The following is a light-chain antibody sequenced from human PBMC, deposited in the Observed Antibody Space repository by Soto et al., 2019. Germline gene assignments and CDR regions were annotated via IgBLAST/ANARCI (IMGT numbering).Light chain of an antibody. CDR3: AAWNDSLNGPV. CDR2: TNN. Sequence: QSVLTQPPSASGTPGQRVTISCSGSSSNIGTHTVNWYQQLPGTAPKLLIYTNNQRPSGVPDRFSGSKSGTSASLAISGLQSEDEADYYCAAWNDSLNGPVFGEGTKVTVL. V-gene: IGLV1-44*01. J-gene: IGLJ3*02. CDR1: SSNIGTHT.